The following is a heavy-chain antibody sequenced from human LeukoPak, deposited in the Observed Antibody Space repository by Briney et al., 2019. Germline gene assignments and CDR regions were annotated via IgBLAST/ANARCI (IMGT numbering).Heavy chain of an antibody. Sequence: GGSLRLSCAASGFTFSNYAMSWVRQAPGKGLEWVSSISVSGDTTYYADSVKGRFTISRDNSKSTLYLQMNSLRAEDTAVYYCARDSRWLQSGEGAFDIWGQGTMVTVSS. CDR3: ARDSRWLQSGEGAFDI. CDR1: GFTFSNYA. J-gene: IGHJ3*02. CDR2: ISVSGDTT. D-gene: IGHD5-24*01. V-gene: IGHV3-23*01.